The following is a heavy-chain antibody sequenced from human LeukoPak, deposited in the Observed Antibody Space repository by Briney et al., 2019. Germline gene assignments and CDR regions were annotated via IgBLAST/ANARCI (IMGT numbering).Heavy chain of an antibody. J-gene: IGHJ4*02. CDR1: GFTFSSYS. D-gene: IGHD3-10*01. CDR3: ARLALRPLDFYGSGNRDY. V-gene: IGHV3-48*04. CDR2: ISSSSSTI. Sequence: PGGSLRLSCAASGFTFSSYSMNWVRQALGKGLEWVSYISSSSSTIYYADSVKGRFTISRDNAKNSLYLQMNSLRAEDTAVYYCARLALRPLDFYGSGNRDYWGQGTLVTVSS.